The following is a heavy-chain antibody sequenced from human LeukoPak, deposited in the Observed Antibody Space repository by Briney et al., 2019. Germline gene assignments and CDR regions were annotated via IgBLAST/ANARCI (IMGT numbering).Heavy chain of an antibody. V-gene: IGHV4-30-4*01. J-gene: IGHJ6*02. CDR2: IYYSGST. CDR1: GGSISSGDYY. D-gene: IGHD3-10*01. CDR3: ARGRYYGSGSYQYYYYYGMDV. Sequence: SETLSLTCTVSGGSISSGDYYWSWIRQPPGKGLEWIGYIYYSGSTYYNPSLKSRVTISVDTSKNQFSLKLSSVTAADTAVYYCARGRYYGSGSYQYYYYYGMDVWGQGTTVTVSS.